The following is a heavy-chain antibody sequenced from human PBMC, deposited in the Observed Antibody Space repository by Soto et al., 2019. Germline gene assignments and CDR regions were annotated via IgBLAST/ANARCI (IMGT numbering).Heavy chain of an antibody. CDR1: GYTFTSHD. CDR3: ASDMSTT. Sequence: QVQLVQSGAEVKKHGASVKVSCKASGYTFTSHDINWMRQATGQGLEWMGWMNPNSGHTNYAQKFQGRVTMTRDTSISTAYMELTNLRSEDTAIYYCASDMSTTWGQGTLVTVSS. D-gene: IGHD2-2*01. CDR2: MNPNSGHT. J-gene: IGHJ5*02. V-gene: IGHV1-8*01.